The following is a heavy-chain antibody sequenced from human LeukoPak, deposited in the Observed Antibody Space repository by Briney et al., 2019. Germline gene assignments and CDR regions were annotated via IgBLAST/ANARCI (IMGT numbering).Heavy chain of an antibody. CDR2: IYYSGNT. CDR1: GYSISSGYY. CDR3: AKDFSSASYTYYYYYMDV. J-gene: IGHJ6*03. V-gene: IGHV4-38-2*02. D-gene: IGHD6-25*01. Sequence: PSETLSLTCTVSGYSISSGYYWGWIRQPPGKGLEWIGSIYYSGNTYYNPSLKSRVTISLDTSKNQFSLKVSSVTAADTAIYYCAKDFSSASYTYYYYYMDVWGKGTTVTVSS.